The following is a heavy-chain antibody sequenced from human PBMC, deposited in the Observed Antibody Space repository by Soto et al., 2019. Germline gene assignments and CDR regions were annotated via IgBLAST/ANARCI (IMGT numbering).Heavy chain of an antibody. V-gene: IGHV3-48*01. CDR3: AREMEPLIDSFIYGMDV. CDR2: ISSSSSTI. Sequence: GGSLRLSCAASGFTFSSYSMNWVRQAPGKGLEWVSYISSSSSTIYYADSVKGRFTISRDNAKNSLYLQMNSLRAEDTAVYYCAREMEPLIDSFIYGMDVWGQGTTVTVSS. D-gene: IGHD1-1*01. J-gene: IGHJ6*02. CDR1: GFTFSSYS.